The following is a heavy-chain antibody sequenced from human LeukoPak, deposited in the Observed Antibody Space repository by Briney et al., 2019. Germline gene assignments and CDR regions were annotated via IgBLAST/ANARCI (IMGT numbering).Heavy chain of an antibody. CDR2: IKEDGSKQ. Sequence: GGSLRLSCAASGFTFSSSWMVWVRQAPGKGLEWVANIKEDGSKQNYVGAVKGRYTISRDSAKNSLYLQMNSLRVEDTAVYYCARDRAYSTFDYWGQGTLVTVSS. D-gene: IGHD5-18*01. CDR1: GFTFSSSW. CDR3: ARDRAYSTFDY. J-gene: IGHJ4*02. V-gene: IGHV3-7*01.